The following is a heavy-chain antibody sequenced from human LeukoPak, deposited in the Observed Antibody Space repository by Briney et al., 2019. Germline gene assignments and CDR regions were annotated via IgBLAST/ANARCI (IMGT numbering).Heavy chain of an antibody. V-gene: IGHV3-64*01. CDR1: GFTFSSYA. CDR2: ISSNGGST. D-gene: IGHD6-19*01. J-gene: IGHJ4*02. CDR3: ARPRSGWYDY. Sequence: GGSLRLSCAASGFTFSSYAMSWVRQAPGKGLEYVSAISSNGGSTYYANSVKGRFTISRDNSKNTLYLQMGSLRAEDMAVYYCARPRSGWYDYWGQGTLVTVSS.